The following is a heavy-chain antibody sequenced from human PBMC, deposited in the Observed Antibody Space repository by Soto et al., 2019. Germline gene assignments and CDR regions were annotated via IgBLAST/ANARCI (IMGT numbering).Heavy chain of an antibody. CDR2: IYPGGYDT. D-gene: IGHD2-21*02. J-gene: IGHJ4*02. CDR3: ARGLTSFSNPYYFDY. CDR1: GYSFTSYW. V-gene: IGHV5-51*01. Sequence: GESLKISCKGIGYSFTSYWIGWVRQMPGKGLEYMGIIYPGGYDTRYSPSFRGQVSISVDNSISTAYLQWSSLKASDTAIYYCARGLTSFSNPYYFDYWGQGTLVTAPQ.